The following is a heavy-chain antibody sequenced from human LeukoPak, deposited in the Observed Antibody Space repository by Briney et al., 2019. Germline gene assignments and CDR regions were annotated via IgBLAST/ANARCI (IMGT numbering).Heavy chain of an antibody. V-gene: IGHV3-7*01. CDR3: ARDGGGYDI. Sequence: GGSLRLSCAASGFTFSNCWMSWVRQAPGKGLEWVANIKEDGSEKYYVDSVKGRFTISRDNAKKSLYLQMNSLRAEDTAVYYCARDGGGYDIWGQGTLVTVSS. J-gene: IGHJ4*02. CDR2: IKEDGSEK. D-gene: IGHD5-12*01. CDR1: GFTFSNCW.